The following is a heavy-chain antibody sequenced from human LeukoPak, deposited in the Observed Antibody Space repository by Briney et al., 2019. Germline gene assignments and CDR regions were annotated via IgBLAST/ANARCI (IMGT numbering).Heavy chain of an antibody. Sequence: TGGSLRLSCAASGFTFSSYRMNWVRQAPGKGLEWVSSISSSSSYIYYADSVKGRFTISRDNAKNSLYLQMNSLRAEDTAVYYCARVLHDYGDDESSDYWGQGTLVTVSS. CDR3: ARVLHDYGDDESSDY. D-gene: IGHD4-17*01. J-gene: IGHJ4*02. V-gene: IGHV3-21*01. CDR2: ISSSSSYI. CDR1: GFTFSSYR.